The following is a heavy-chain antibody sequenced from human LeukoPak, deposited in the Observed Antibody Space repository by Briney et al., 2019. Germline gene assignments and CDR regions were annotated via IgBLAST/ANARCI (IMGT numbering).Heavy chain of an antibody. V-gene: IGHV4-39*01. CDR2: IYYSGNT. CDR1: GXSISSSSYY. J-gene: IGHJ2*01. Sequence: SETLSLTCSVSGXSISSSSYYRGWIRQPPGTGLEWIGSIYYSGNTYYNPSLKSRVTISVDTSNNQFSLTLSSVTAADTAVYYCARMSVFWYFDLWGRGTLVTVSS. CDR3: ARMSVFWYFDL.